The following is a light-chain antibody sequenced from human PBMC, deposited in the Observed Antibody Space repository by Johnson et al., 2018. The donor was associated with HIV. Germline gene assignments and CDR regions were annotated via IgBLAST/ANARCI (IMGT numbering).Light chain of an antibody. CDR1: TSNIGNNY. V-gene: IGLV1-51*01. CDR3: GTWDSSLLYV. Sequence: QSVLTQPPSVSAAPGQKVTISCSGSTSNIGNNYVSWYQQLPGTAPKLLIYDNTKRPSGIPDRFSGSKSGTSATLGITVLQTGDEADYYCGTWDSSLLYVFGTGTKVTVL. J-gene: IGLJ1*01. CDR2: DNT.